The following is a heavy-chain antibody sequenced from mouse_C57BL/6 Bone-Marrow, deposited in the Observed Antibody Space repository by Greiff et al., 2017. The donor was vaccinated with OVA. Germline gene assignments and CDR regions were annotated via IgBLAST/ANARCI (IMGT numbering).Heavy chain of an antibody. CDR3: ARRYYGSARYYFDY. CDR1: GYTFTSYG. V-gene: IGHV1-81*01. D-gene: IGHD1-1*01. J-gene: IGHJ2*01. Sequence: VQLQQSGAELARPGASVKLSCKASGYTFTSYGISWVKQRTGQGLEWIGEIYPRSGNTYYNEKFKGTATLTADKSSSTAYMELRSLTSEDSAVYFCARRYYGSARYYFDYWGQGTTLTVSS. CDR2: IYPRSGNT.